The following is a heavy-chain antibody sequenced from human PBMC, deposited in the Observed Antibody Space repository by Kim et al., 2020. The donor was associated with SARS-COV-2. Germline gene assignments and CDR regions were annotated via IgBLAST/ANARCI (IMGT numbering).Heavy chain of an antibody. D-gene: IGHD3-10*01. V-gene: IGHV3-53*01. CDR3: ARDLWFGGLGIGDYYYYGRDL. Sequence: GGSLRLSCAASGFTFSSNYMTWFRQAPGKGLEWVSVINSGGSTYYSDSVKGRFTISRDNSKNTLYLQLNSRRAEDTAVYYCARDLWFGGLGIGDYYYYGRDLGREEPTV. J-gene: IGHJ6*02. CDR2: INSGGST. CDR1: GFTFSSNY.